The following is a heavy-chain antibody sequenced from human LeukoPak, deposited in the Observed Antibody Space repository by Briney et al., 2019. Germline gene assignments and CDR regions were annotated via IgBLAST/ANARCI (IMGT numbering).Heavy chain of an antibody. CDR2: INPNSGGT. V-gene: IGHV1-2*02. J-gene: IGHJ5*02. CDR1: GYTFTGYC. D-gene: IGHD3-3*01. CDR3: ARGEDDFWSGYPMSRFDP. Sequence: ASVKVSCKASGYTFTGYCMHWVRQAPGQGLEWMGWINPNSGGTNYAQKFQGRVTMTRDTSISTAYMELSRLRSDDTAVYYCARGEDDFWSGYPMSRFDPWGQGTLVTVSS.